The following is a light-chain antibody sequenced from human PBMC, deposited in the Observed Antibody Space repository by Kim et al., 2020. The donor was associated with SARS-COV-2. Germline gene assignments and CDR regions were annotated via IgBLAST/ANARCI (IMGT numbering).Light chain of an antibody. V-gene: IGKV1-5*03. CDR2: KAS. CDR3: QQYNSYSWT. CDR1: QSISSW. J-gene: IGKJ1*01. Sequence: ASVGDRVTSTCRASQSISSWLAWYQQKPGKAPKLLIYKASSLESGVPSRFSGSGSGTEFTLTISSLQPDDFATYYCQQYNSYSWTFGQGTKVEIK.